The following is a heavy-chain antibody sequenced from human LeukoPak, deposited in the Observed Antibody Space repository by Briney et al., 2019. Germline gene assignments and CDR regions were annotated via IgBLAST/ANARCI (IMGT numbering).Heavy chain of an antibody. D-gene: IGHD4/OR15-4a*01. CDR3: ARASFTSYGGPPHDY. J-gene: IGHJ4*02. V-gene: IGHV4-61*02. Sequence: PSETLSLACTVSGGSISSGSYYWSWIRQPAGKGLEWIGRIETSGLINYNPSLKSRVTISVDRSKNQFSLKLSSVTAADTAVYYCARASFTSYGGPPHDYWGQGTLVTVSS. CDR2: IETSGLI. CDR1: GGSISSGSYY.